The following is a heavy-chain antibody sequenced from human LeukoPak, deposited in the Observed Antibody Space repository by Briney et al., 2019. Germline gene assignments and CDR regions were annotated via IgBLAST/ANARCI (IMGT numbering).Heavy chain of an antibody. V-gene: IGHV3-33*01. J-gene: IGHJ4*02. Sequence: GGSLRLSCAASGFTFSNYGMHWVRQAPGKGLEWVAVIWDDGSNEYYADSVKDRSTIFRDNRRNTLYLQMNSLRAEDTAVYSCARDHSGTQDYWGQGTLVTVSS. CDR2: IWDDGSNE. CDR1: GFTFSNYG. CDR3: ARDHSGTQDY. D-gene: IGHD1-1*01.